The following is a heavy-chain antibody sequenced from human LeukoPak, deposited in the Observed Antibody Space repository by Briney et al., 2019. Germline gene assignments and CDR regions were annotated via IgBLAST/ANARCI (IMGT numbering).Heavy chain of an antibody. V-gene: IGHV3-23*01. CDR1: GFTFSNYA. Sequence: PGGPLRLFCAASGFTFSNYAMSWVRQAPGKGLEWVSTVPGSGSSTSYADSVQGRFTISRDNSKNTLYLQMNSLRAEDTAVYYCAKDLKAVLFAYFDYWGQGALVTVSS. CDR2: VPGSGSST. J-gene: IGHJ4*02. D-gene: IGHD3-16*01. CDR3: AKDLKAVLFAYFDY.